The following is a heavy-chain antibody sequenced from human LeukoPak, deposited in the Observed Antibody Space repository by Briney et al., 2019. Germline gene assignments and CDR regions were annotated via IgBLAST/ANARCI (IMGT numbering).Heavy chain of an antibody. Sequence: SETLSLTCAVYGGSFSSYYWGWIRQPPGKGLEWIGSIYYSGSTYYNPSLKSRVTISVDTSKNQFSLKLSSVTAADTAVYYCARLLITMVRGVITAYYYYYGMDVWGQGTTVTVSS. D-gene: IGHD3-10*01. CDR1: GGSFSSYY. CDR3: ARLLITMVRGVITAYYYYYGMDV. J-gene: IGHJ6*02. CDR2: IYYSGST. V-gene: IGHV4-39*01.